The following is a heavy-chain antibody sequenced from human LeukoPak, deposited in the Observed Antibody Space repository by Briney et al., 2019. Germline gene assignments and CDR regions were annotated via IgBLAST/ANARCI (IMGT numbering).Heavy chain of an antibody. Sequence: PGGSLRLSCAASGFTFSSYEMNWVRQAPGKGLEWVSYISSSGSTIYYADSVKGRFTISRDNSKNTLYLQMNSLRAEDTAVYYCAKDWNTFGGVIVTDWGQGTLVTVSS. V-gene: IGHV3-48*03. D-gene: IGHD3-16*02. CDR3: AKDWNTFGGVIVTD. CDR2: ISSSGSTI. CDR1: GFTFSSYE. J-gene: IGHJ4*02.